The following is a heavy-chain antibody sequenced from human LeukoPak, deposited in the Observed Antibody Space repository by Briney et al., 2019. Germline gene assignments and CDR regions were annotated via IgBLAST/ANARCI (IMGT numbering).Heavy chain of an antibody. CDR3: ARGEVGATMGWEYYYYYYGMDV. V-gene: IGHV3-23*01. D-gene: IGHD1-26*01. J-gene: IGHJ6*02. CDR1: GFTFSNYA. CDR2: ISGSGAGT. Sequence: PGGSLRLSCAASGFTFSNYAMSWVRQAPGKGLEWVSGISGSGAGTYYADPVKGRFTISRDNSKNTLYLQMNSLRAEDTAVYYCARGEVGATMGWEYYYYYYGMDVWGQGTTVTVSS.